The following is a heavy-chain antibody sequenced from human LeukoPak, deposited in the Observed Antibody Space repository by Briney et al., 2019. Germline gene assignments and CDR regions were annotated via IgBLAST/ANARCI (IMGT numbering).Heavy chain of an antibody. Sequence: ASVKVSCKASGYTFTVYYMHWVRQAPGQGLEWMGRINPNSGGTNYAQKFQGRVTMTRDTSISTAYMELSRLRSDDTAVYYCARDRRGIAVAGPGWFDPWGQGTLVTVSS. D-gene: IGHD6-19*01. V-gene: IGHV1-2*06. CDR1: GYTFTVYY. CDR2: INPNSGGT. CDR3: ARDRRGIAVAGPGWFDP. J-gene: IGHJ5*02.